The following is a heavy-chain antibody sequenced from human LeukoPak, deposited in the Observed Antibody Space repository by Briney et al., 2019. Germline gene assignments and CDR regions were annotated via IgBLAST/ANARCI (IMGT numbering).Heavy chain of an antibody. CDR2: ISSSSSCI. D-gene: IGHD4-17*01. V-gene: IGHV3-21*01. CDR3: ARRPDYDEFDY. Sequence: GGSLRLSCAASGFTFSSYSMNWVRQAPGKGLEWVSSISSSSSCIYYADSVKGRFTISRDNAKNSLYLQMNSLRTEDTAVYYCARRPDYDEFDYWGQGTLVTVSS. J-gene: IGHJ4*02. CDR1: GFTFSSYS.